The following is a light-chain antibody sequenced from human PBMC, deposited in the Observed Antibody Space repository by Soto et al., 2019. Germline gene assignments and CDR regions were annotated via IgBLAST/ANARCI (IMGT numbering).Light chain of an antibody. CDR3: QQSYSTPRT. J-gene: IGKJ1*01. Sequence: DIQMPQSPSSLSASVGDRVTITCRASQSISSYLNWYQQKPGKAPKLLIYAASSLQSGVPSRLSGSGSGTDFTLTISSLQPEDFATYYCQQSYSTPRTCGQGTKVQIK. CDR1: QSISSY. CDR2: AAS. V-gene: IGKV1-39*01.